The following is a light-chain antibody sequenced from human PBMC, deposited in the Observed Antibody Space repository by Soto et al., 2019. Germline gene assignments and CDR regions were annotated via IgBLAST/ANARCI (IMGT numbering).Light chain of an antibody. CDR3: QQRDFWPRT. J-gene: IGKJ2*02. Sequence: EVVLTQSPATLSLSPGERAALSCRASHSVSSHLAWYQQKPGQAPTLLIYDASNRAAGIPARFSGSGSGTDFTLTISSLEPEDFAVYYCQQRDFWPRTFGQGTKLGSN. CDR1: HSVSSH. V-gene: IGKV3-11*01. CDR2: DAS.